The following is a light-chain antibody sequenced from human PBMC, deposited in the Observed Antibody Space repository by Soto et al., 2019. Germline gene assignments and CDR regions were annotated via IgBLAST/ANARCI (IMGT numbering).Light chain of an antibody. CDR2: AAS. CDR3: QQSYSPPWT. Sequence: DIQMTQSPSSLSASVGDRLTIACRASQIISTYLNWYRQKPGKAPELLIYAASSLQSRVPSSFSGSGSGTVFTLTISSLQPEDFATYYCQQSYSPPWTVGQGTKVDLK. CDR1: QIISTY. V-gene: IGKV1-39*01. J-gene: IGKJ1*01.